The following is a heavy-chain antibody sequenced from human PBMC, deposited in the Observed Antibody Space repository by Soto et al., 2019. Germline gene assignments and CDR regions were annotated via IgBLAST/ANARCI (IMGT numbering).Heavy chain of an antibody. CDR2: IDTSGTKI. J-gene: IGHJ4*02. D-gene: IGHD3-3*01. CDR1: GYTFSDYY. Sequence: QVQLVESGGDLVKPGGSLRLSCAASGYTFSDYYMSWIRQAPGKGLEWISYIDTSGTKIYYADSVKGRFTFTRDNAKNSLYLEMNSLRDEDTAVYYCARHYDMWSGYLSPVDYWGQGTLVTVSS. V-gene: IGHV3-11*01. CDR3: ARHYDMWSGYLSPVDY.